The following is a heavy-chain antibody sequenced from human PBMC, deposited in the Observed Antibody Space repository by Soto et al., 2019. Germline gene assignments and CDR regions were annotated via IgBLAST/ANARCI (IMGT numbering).Heavy chain of an antibody. J-gene: IGHJ4*02. D-gene: IGHD6-13*01. V-gene: IGHV3-30-3*01. Sequence: QVQLVESGGGVVQPGRSLRLSCAASGFTFSSYAMHWVRQAPGKGLEWVALILYDGSNKYYADSVKGRFTISRDNSENTLYLQMNSLRAEDTAVYYCARDIGPEKAHSSSRPGHWGQGTLVTVSS. CDR1: GFTFSSYA. CDR2: ILYDGSNK. CDR3: ARDIGPEKAHSSSRPGH.